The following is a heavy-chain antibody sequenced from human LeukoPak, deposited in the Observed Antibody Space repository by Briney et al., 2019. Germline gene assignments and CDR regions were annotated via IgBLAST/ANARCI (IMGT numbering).Heavy chain of an antibody. J-gene: IGHJ4*02. CDR1: GFTFSSYS. CDR3: ASDSYYDSSGYYLYYFDY. CDR2: ISSSSSYI. V-gene: IGHV3-21*01. D-gene: IGHD3-22*01. Sequence: PGGSLRLSCAASGFTFSSYSMNWVRQAPGKGLEWVSSISSSSSYIYYADSVKGRFTISRDNAKNSLYLQMNSLRAEDTAVYYCASDSYYDSSGYYLYYFDYWGQGTLVTVSS.